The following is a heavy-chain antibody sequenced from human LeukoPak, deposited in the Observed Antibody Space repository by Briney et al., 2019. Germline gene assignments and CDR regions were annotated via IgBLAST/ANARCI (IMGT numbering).Heavy chain of an antibody. J-gene: IGHJ4*02. Sequence: EASVTVSCKASGYTFTSYGISWVRQAPGQGLEWMGWINPNSGGTNYAQRFQGRVTMTRDASISTAYMELSRLRSDDTAVYYCATRSFSREPFDHWGQGTLVTVSS. D-gene: IGHD1-26*01. CDR1: GYTFTSYG. CDR3: ATRSFSREPFDH. V-gene: IGHV1-2*02. CDR2: INPNSGGT.